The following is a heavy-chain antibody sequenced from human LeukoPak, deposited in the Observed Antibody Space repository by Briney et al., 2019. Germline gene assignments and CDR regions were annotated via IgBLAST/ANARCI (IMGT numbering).Heavy chain of an antibody. CDR1: SGSFSGDY. J-gene: IGHJ4*02. D-gene: IGHD6-13*01. CDR2: INHSGST. V-gene: IGHV4-34*01. CDR3: ARGRSSWYFGALRFDY. Sequence: SETLSLTCAVYSGSFSGDYWSWIRQPPGKGLEWIGEINHSGSTNYNPSLKSRVTISVDTSKNQFSLKLSSVTAADTAVYYCARGRSSWYFGALRFDYWGQGTLVTVSS.